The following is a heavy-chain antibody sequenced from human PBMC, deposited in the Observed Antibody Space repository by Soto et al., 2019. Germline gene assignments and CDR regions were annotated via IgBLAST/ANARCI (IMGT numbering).Heavy chain of an antibody. D-gene: IGHD6-19*01. CDR3: ARVIVRGIAVAGNRFDP. CDR1: GFTFSSYA. Sequence: QVQLVESGGGVVQPGRSLRLSCAASGFTFSSYAMHWVRQAPGKGLEWVAVISYDGSNKYYADSVKGRFTISRDNSKNTLYLQMNSLRAEDTAVYYCARVIVRGIAVAGNRFDPWGQGTLVTVSS. CDR2: ISYDGSNK. J-gene: IGHJ5*02. V-gene: IGHV3-30-3*01.